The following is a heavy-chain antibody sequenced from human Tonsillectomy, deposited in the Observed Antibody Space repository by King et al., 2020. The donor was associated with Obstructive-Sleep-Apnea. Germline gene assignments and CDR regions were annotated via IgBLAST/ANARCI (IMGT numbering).Heavy chain of an antibody. CDR2: ISYDGNKK. D-gene: IGHD3-22*01. Sequence: HVQLVESGGGVVQPGRSLRLSCAASGFTFSSYSMHWVRQAPGKGLEWVALISYDGNKKYYADSVKGRFTISRDNSKSALFLQMYSLRAEDTRVYYCAYFDSSSYYSYFAWWGQGTLLTVP. CDR1: GFTFSSYS. CDR3: AYFDSSSYYSYFAW. J-gene: IGHJ4*02. V-gene: IGHV3-30-3*01.